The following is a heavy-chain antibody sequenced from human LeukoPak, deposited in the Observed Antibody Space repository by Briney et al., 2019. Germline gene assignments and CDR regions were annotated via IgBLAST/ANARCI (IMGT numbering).Heavy chain of an antibody. CDR2: IYYSGST. CDR1: GGSISSYY. CDR3: ARAAYYYDSSGYYYYNWFDP. J-gene: IGHJ5*02. V-gene: IGHV4-39*01. Sequence: PSETLSLTCTVSGGSISSYYWGWIRQPPGKGLEWIGSIYYSGSTYYNPSLKSRVTISVDTSKNQFSLKLSSVTAADTAVYYCARAAYYYDSSGYYYYNWFDPWGQGTLVTVSS. D-gene: IGHD3-22*01.